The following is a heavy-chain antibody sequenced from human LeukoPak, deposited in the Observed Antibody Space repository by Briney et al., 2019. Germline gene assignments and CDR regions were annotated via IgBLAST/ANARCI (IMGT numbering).Heavy chain of an antibody. CDR3: AKDVRGYCSGGSCPFFDY. CDR2: ISYDGSNK. V-gene: IGHV3-30*04. D-gene: IGHD2-15*01. J-gene: IGHJ4*02. Sequence: GGSLRLSCAASGLTFSSYAMHWVRQAPGKGLEWVAVISYDGSNKYYADSVKGRFTISRDNSKNTLYLQMNSLRAEDTALYYCAKDVRGYCSGGSCPFFDYWGQGTLVTVSS. CDR1: GLTFSSYA.